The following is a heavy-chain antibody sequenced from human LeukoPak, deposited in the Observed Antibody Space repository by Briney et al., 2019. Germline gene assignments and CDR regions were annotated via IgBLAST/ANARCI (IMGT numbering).Heavy chain of an antibody. CDR3: ARDGYYYDSSGYYLSYFQH. V-gene: IGHV4-61*02. J-gene: IGHJ1*01. Sequence: SETLSLTCTVSGGSINSGNHYWGWIRQPAGKGLEWIGRIYITGSTNYNPSLKSRVTMSVDTSKNQFSLKLSSVTAADTAVYYCARDGYYYDSSGYYLSYFQHWGQGTLVTVSS. D-gene: IGHD3-22*01. CDR2: IYITGST. CDR1: GGSINSGNHY.